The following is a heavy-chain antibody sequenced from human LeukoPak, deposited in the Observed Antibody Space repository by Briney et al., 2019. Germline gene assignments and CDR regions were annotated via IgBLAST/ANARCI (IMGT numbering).Heavy chain of an antibody. CDR2: ISAYNGNT. CDR1: GYTFTSYG. CDR3: AREEVRRAVAGYFDY. J-gene: IGHJ4*02. D-gene: IGHD6-19*01. Sequence: ASVKVSCKASGYTFTSYGISWVRQAPGQGLEWMGWISAYNGNTNYAQKLQGRVTMTTDTSTSTAYMELRSLRSDDTAVYYCAREEVRRAVAGYFDYWGQRTLVTVSS. V-gene: IGHV1-18*01.